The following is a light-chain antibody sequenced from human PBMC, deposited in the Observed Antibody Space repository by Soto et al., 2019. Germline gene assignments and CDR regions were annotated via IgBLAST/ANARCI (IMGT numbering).Light chain of an antibody. V-gene: IGKV3-15*01. CDR1: QSVSNN. CDR2: GAS. CDR3: QEYNNWLWT. J-gene: IGKJ5*01. Sequence: EIVMTQSPATLSVSPGERATLSCRASQSVSNNLAWYQQKPGQAPRLLIYGASTRATGVPARFSGSGSGTEFTLTIRRLQSEDFAVYYCQEYNNWLWTFGGGTRVEIK.